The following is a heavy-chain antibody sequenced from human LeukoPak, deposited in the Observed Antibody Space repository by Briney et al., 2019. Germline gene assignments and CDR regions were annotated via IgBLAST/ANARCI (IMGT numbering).Heavy chain of an antibody. CDR2: IRSKAYRGTT. CDR1: GFTFGDHA. D-gene: IGHD6-19*01. CDR3: ARGPIKLWLQSPLDV. V-gene: IGHV3-49*04. Sequence: GGSLRLSCTASGFTFGDHAMSWVRQAPGKGLEWVGFIRSKAYRGTTEYAASVKGRFTISRDDSKSIVYLQMNSLKTEDTAFYYCARGPIKLWLQSPLDVWGQGTTVTVSS. J-gene: IGHJ6*02.